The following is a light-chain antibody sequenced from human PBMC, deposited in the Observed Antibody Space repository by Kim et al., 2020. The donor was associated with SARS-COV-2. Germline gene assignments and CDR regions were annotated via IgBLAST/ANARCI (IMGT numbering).Light chain of an antibody. CDR2: QDY. Sequence: VSPGQTASITCSGDKLGDKHACWYQQKPGQSPVLVIYQDYKRPSGIPERFSGSNSGNIATLTISGTQAMDEADYYCQAWDTTTTYVFGTGTKVTVL. J-gene: IGLJ1*01. CDR3: QAWDTTTTYV. V-gene: IGLV3-1*01. CDR1: KLGDKH.